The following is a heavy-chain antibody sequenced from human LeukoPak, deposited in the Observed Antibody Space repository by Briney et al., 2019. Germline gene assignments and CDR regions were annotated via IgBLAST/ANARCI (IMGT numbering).Heavy chain of an antibody. Sequence: SGGSLRLSCAASGFTFSAYAMNWVRQAPGKELEWVSGLTGSGDSTYYADSVRGRFTISRDNSKNKLYLQMNSLTAEDTAIYYCAKDLPDRFRKFDYWGQGTLVTVSS. CDR2: LTGSGDST. CDR1: GFTFSAYA. J-gene: IGHJ4*02. D-gene: IGHD3-16*01. V-gene: IGHV3-23*01. CDR3: AKDLPDRFRKFDY.